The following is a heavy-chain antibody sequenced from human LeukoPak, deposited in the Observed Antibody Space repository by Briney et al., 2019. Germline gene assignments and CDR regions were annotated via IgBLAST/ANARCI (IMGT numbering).Heavy chain of an antibody. D-gene: IGHD3-10*01. V-gene: IGHV3-7*01. J-gene: IGHJ6*02. CDR2: IKPDGSEE. CDR1: GFTFSSYW. CDR3: ARDRGGSYGSGSYSPHYYYGMDV. Sequence: GGSLRLSCAVSGFTFSSYWMNWVRQAPGKGLEWVANIKPDGSEEFYVDSVKGRFTISRDNAKNSLYLQMNSLRAEDTAVYYCARDRGGSYGSGSYSPHYYYGMDVWGQGTLVTVSS.